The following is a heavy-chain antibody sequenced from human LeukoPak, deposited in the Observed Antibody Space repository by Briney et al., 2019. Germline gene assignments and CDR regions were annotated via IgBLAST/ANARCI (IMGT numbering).Heavy chain of an antibody. Sequence: GGSLRLYCAASGFTFSSYAMHWVRQAPGKGLEFVSAISVKGGSTYYANSVKGRFTISRDNSENTLYLQMGSLRAEDMAVYYCARSGSGGFLYYFDYWGQGTLVTVSS. CDR3: ARSGSGGFLYYFDY. V-gene: IGHV3-64*01. J-gene: IGHJ4*02. CDR2: ISVKGGST. D-gene: IGHD2-15*01. CDR1: GFTFSSYA.